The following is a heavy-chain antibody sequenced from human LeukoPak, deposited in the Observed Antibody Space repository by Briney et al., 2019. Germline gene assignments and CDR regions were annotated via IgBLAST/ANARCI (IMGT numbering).Heavy chain of an antibody. CDR3: AREVDEYCSSTSCPTLGVYWFDP. J-gene: IGHJ5*02. CDR2: TYYRSKWYN. Sequence: SQTLSLTCAISGDSVSSNSAAWNWIRQSPSRGLEWLGRTYYRSKWYNDYAVSVKSRITINPDTSKNQFSLQLNSVTPEDTAVYYCAREVDEYCSSTSCPTLGVYWFDPWGQGTLVTVSS. CDR1: GDSVSSNSAA. V-gene: IGHV6-1*01. D-gene: IGHD2-2*01.